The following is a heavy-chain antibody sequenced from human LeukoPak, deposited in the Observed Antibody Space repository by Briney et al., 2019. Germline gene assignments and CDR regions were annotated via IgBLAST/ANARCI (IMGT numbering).Heavy chain of an antibody. CDR2: IYTSGST. CDR3: AREGNWRTDAFDI. CDR1: GGSISSGSYY. D-gene: IGHD1-1*01. Sequence: SETLSLTCTVSGGSISSGSYYWSWIRRPAGKGLECIGRIYTSGSTNYNPSLKSRVTISLDTSKNQFSLKLSSVTAADTAVYYCAREGNWRTDAFDIWGQGTMVTVSS. J-gene: IGHJ3*02. V-gene: IGHV4-61*02.